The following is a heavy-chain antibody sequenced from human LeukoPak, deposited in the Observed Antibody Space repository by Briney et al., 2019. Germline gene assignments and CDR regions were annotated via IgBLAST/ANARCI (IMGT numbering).Heavy chain of an antibody. D-gene: IGHD6-19*01. Sequence: GGSLRLSCAASGFTFSNHAMNWVRQAPGKGLEWVSHITGSSGVTYYADPVKGRFTISRDNSKNTLYLQMNSLRAEDTAVYYCAKDHDGSGWFDYWGQGTLVTVSS. J-gene: IGHJ4*02. CDR2: ITGSSGVT. CDR3: AKDHDGSGWFDY. CDR1: GFTFSNHA. V-gene: IGHV3-23*01.